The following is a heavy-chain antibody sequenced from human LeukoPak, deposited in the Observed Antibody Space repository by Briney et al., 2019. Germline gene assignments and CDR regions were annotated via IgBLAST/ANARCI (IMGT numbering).Heavy chain of an antibody. Sequence: GGSLRLSCAASGFTFSSYSMNWVRQAPGKGLEWVSSISSSSSYIYYADSVKGRFTISRDNSKNTLYLQMNSLRAEDTAVYYCAKVGGYYDFWSGYRGFDYWGQGTLVTVSS. V-gene: IGHV3-21*04. CDR1: GFTFSSYS. CDR2: ISSSSSYI. D-gene: IGHD3-3*01. J-gene: IGHJ4*02. CDR3: AKVGGYYDFWSGYRGFDY.